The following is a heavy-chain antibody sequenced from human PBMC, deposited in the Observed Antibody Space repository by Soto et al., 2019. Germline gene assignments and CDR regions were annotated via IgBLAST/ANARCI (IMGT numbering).Heavy chain of an antibody. V-gene: IGHV3-30*03. J-gene: IGHJ6*02. CDR1: GFTFSSYG. D-gene: IGHD2-15*01. CDR2: ISYDGSNK. Sequence: GWSLRLSCAASGFTFSSYGMHWVRQAPGKGLEWVAVISYDGSNKYYADSVKGRFTISRDNSKNTLYLQMNSLRAEDTAVYYCATLDIVVVVAATGMDVWGQGTTVTVSS. CDR3: ATLDIVVVVAATGMDV.